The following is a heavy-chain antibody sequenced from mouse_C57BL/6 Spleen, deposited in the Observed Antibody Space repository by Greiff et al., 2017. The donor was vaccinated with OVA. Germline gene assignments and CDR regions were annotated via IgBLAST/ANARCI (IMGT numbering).Heavy chain of an antibody. V-gene: IGHV1-64*01. CDR1: GYTFTSYW. D-gene: IGHD4-1*02. J-gene: IGHJ3*01. CDR2: IHPNSGST. CDR3: EREDNWAWFAY. Sequence: HVQLQPPWAELVKPGASVQLSCQASGYTFTSYWMPWVQQRPGQGLEWIGMIHPNSGSTNYNEKFKSKATLTVDKSSSTAYMQRSSLTSEDSAVYYCEREDNWAWFAYWGQGTLVTVSA.